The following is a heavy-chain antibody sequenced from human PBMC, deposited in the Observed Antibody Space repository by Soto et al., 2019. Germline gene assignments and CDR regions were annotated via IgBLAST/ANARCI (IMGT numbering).Heavy chain of an antibody. CDR3: ARDPGGNSAGWFDP. D-gene: IGHD2-21*02. V-gene: IGHV1-3*01. J-gene: IGHJ5*02. CDR1: GYTFTSYA. CDR2: INAGNGNT. Sequence: QVQLVQSGAEVKKPGASVKVSCKASGYTFTSYAMHWVRQAPGQRLEWMGWINAGNGNTKYSQKFQGRVTITRETSASTAYMELSSLRSEDTAVYYCARDPGGNSAGWFDPWGQGTLVTVSS.